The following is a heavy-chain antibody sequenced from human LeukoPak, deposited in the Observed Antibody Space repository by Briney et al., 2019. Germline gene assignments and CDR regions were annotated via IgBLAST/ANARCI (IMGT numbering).Heavy chain of an antibody. CDR1: GGSISSYY. V-gene: IGHV4-4*07. D-gene: IGHD2-2*02. CDR2: IYTTGST. J-gene: IGHJ4*02. CDR3: ARGSSSTSWYNY. Sequence: SETLSLTCTVSGGSISSYYWSWLRQPAGKGLEWIGRIYTTGSTNYNPSLKSRVTMSVDTSKNQFSLKLSSVTAADTAVYYCARGSSSTSWYNYWGQGTLVTVSS.